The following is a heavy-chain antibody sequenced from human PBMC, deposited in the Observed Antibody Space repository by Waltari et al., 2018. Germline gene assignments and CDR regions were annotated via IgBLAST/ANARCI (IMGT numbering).Heavy chain of an antibody. J-gene: IGHJ3*01. CDR2: IRSNDYTWGT. CDR3: TREDDGNDSGAFDL. D-gene: IGHD5-12*01. V-gene: IGHV3-49*04. Sequence: EVQLVESGGDLVQPGRSLRLSCTGSGFTFRDYAINWVRQAPGKGLGWLGFIRSNDYTWGTSFAASVGGRFSISRDDYKRTAYLEMNALQTDDSATYYCTREDDGNDSGAFDLWGQGTLVTVSS. CDR1: GFTFRDYA.